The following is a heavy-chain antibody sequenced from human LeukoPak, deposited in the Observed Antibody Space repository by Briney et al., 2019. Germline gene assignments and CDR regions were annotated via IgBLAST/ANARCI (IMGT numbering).Heavy chain of an antibody. CDR2: SNPNSGGT. D-gene: IGHD3-22*01. Sequence: ASVKVSCKASGYTFTAYYIHWVRQAPGQGLELMGWSNPNSGGTNYAQTFQGRVTMTRDTSISTAYMELRLRSDDTAVYYCARDHYDSSGYFDSWGQGTLVTVSS. V-gene: IGHV1-2*02. J-gene: IGHJ4*02. CDR1: GYTFTAYY. CDR3: ARDHYDSSGYFDS.